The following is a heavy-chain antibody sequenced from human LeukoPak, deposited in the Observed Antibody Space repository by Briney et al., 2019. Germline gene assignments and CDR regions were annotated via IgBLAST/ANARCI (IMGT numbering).Heavy chain of an antibody. Sequence: PGGSLRLSCAASGFTFSSYGMHWVRQAPGKGLEWVAVISYDGSNKYYADSVKGRFTISRDNSKNTLYLQMNSLRAEDTAVYYCARVQPGIAAAVPGADNWFDPWGQGTLVTVSS. CDR1: GFTFSSYG. CDR3: ARVQPGIAAAVPGADNWFDP. CDR2: ISYDGSNK. J-gene: IGHJ5*02. D-gene: IGHD6-13*01. V-gene: IGHV3-30*03.